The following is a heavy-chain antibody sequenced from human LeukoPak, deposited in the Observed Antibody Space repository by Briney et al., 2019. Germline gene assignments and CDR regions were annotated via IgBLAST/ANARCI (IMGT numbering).Heavy chain of an antibody. Sequence: ASVKVSCKASGYTFTSYAMNWVRQATGQGLEWMGWMNPNSGNTGYAQKFQGRVTMTRNSSINIAYMELSSLSSEDTAVYYCVRNGQQLRYFQHWGQGTLVTVSS. CDR2: MNPNSGNT. CDR3: VRNGQQLRYFQH. CDR1: GYTFTSYA. J-gene: IGHJ1*01. V-gene: IGHV1-8*02. D-gene: IGHD6-13*01.